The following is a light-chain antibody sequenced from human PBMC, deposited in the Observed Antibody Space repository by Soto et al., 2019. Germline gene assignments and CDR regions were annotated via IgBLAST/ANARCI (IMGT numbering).Light chain of an antibody. V-gene: IGKV1-12*01. Sequence: DIQMTQSPSSVSASVGDRVTITCRASQDILSWLAWYQQKPGEPPRLLIYASSNLPSGVPSRFSGSGSGTDFTLTISSLQPEDFATYYCQQDGSFPITFGPGTKVDIK. J-gene: IGKJ3*01. CDR1: QDILSW. CDR2: ASS. CDR3: QQDGSFPIT.